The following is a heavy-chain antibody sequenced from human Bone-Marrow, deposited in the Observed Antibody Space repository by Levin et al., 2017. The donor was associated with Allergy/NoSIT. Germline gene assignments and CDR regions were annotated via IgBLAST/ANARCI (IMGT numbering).Heavy chain of an antibody. CDR1: GFTFSSYS. V-gene: IGHV3-48*01. Sequence: GESLKISCAASGFTFSSYSMNWVRQAPGKGLEWVSYISSSGSTIYYADSVKGRFTISRDNAKNSLDLQMNSLRAEDTAVYYCARDPPFYYDSSGSDYWGQGPRVTVSS. CDR3: ARDPPFYYDSSGSDY. D-gene: IGHD3-22*01. CDR2: ISSSGSTI. J-gene: IGHJ4*02.